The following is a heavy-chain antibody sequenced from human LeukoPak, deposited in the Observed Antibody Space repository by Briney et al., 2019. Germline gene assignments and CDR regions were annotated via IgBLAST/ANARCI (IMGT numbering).Heavy chain of an antibody. D-gene: IGHD3-3*01. CDR2: IGTAGDT. V-gene: IGHV3-13*01. J-gene: IGHJ4*02. CDR3: ARGNFWSGYRSKAFDY. Sequence: GGSLRLSCAASGFTFSSYDMHWVRQATGKGLEWVSAIGTAGDTYYPGSVKGRFTISRENAKNSLYLQMNSLRAGDTAVYYRARGNFWSGYRSKAFDYWGQGTLVTVSS. CDR1: GFTFSSYD.